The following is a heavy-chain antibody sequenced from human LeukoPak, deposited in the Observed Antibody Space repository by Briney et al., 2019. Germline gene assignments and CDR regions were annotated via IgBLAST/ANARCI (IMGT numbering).Heavy chain of an antibody. CDR3: ARETEKQWHY. D-gene: IGHD6-19*01. J-gene: IGHJ3*01. CDR1: GYPISMGYF. V-gene: IGHV4-38-2*02. Sequence: SETLSLTCTVSGYPISMGYFWGWIRQPPGRGLEWIGSIFHTGYTFYDPSFKRRLTISVDTSKNQFSLRLSSVTAADTAVYYCARETEKQWHYWGHGTMVTVSS. CDR2: IFHTGYT.